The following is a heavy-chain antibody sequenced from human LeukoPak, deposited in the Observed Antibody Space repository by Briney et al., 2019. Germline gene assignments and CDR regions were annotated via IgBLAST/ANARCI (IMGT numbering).Heavy chain of an antibody. CDR2: IYHSGAA. J-gene: IGHJ6*03. V-gene: IGHV4-30-4*07. D-gene: IGHD4-17*01. Sequence: SETLSLTCGVSGDSISSDGHSWSWIRQPPGKGLEWVGYIYHSGAAYHNPSLKSRLALSVDTSKNQFSLKLSSVTAADTVVYYCARSYYYPTVTTHYYYYYYMDVWGKGTTVTVSS. CDR1: GDSISSDGHS. CDR3: ARSYYYPTVTTHYYYYYYMDV.